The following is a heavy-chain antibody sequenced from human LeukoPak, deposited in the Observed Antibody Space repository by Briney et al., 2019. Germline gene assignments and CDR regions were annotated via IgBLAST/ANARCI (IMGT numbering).Heavy chain of an antibody. CDR1: CGSISSGSYY. D-gene: IGHD1-26*01. V-gene: IGHV4-61*02. CDR2: IYTSEST. J-gene: IGHJ2*01. CDR3: ARVERDIVGATDYWYFDL. Sequence: SETLSLTCTVSCGSISSGSYYWSWIRQPAGKGLEWIGRIYTSESTNYNPSLKSRVTISVDTSKNQFSLKLSSVTAADTAVYYCARVERDIVGATDYWYFDLWGRGTLVTVSS.